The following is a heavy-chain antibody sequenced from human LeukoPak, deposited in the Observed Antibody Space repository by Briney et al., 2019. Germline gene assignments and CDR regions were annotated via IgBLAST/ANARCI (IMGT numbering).Heavy chain of an antibody. J-gene: IGHJ4*02. CDR2: ISYDGSNK. Sequence: GRSLRLSCAASGFTLSSYAMHWVRQAPGKGLEWVAVISYDGSNKYYADSVKGRFTISRDNSKNTLYLQMNSLRAEDTAVYYCAREIKNGGYFDYWGQGTLVTVSS. D-gene: IGHD1-1*01. V-gene: IGHV3-30*01. CDR1: GFTLSSYA. CDR3: AREIKNGGYFDY.